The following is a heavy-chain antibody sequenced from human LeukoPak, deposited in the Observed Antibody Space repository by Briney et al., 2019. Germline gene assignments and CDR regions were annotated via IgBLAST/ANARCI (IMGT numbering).Heavy chain of an antibody. CDR1: GFTVSTYY. J-gene: IGHJ4*02. CDR2: IYSGGST. Sequence: GALRLSCAASGFTVSTYYMTWVRQAPGKGLECVSVIYSGGSTYYADSVKGRFTVSRDNSKNTLYLQMNSLRAEDTAMYYCARGLGYCTSTTCSLPFDYWGQGTLVTVSS. V-gene: IGHV3-53*01. D-gene: IGHD2-2*01. CDR3: ARGLGYCTSTTCSLPFDY.